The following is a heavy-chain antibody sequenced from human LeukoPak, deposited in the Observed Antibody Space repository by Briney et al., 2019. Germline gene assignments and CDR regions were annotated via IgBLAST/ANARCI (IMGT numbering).Heavy chain of an antibody. Sequence: PSESLSLTCAVSGGSISNYYLNWIRQPPGKGLEWIGYIFSNGSTNYNPSPKSRVTTSVNTSKNQFSLKLSSVTAADTAVDYCAREPPLYSCGWSGQFDPWGQGTLVTVSS. CDR1: GGSISNYY. V-gene: IGHV4-59*01. J-gene: IGHJ5*02. D-gene: IGHD6-19*01. CDR2: IFSNGST. CDR3: AREPPLYSCGWSGQFDP.